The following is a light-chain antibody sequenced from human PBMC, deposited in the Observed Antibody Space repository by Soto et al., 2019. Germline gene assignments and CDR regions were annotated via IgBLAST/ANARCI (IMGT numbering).Light chain of an antibody. CDR2: WAS. Sequence: DIVMTQSPDSLAVSLGERATINCKSSQSVLYSSNNKNYLAWYQQRPGQPPKLLIYWASTRESGVPDRFSGSGSGTDFTLTITSLQAADVAVYYCQQYESTPPTFGRGTKLEIK. V-gene: IGKV4-1*01. CDR3: QQYESTPPT. J-gene: IGKJ2*01. CDR1: QSVLYSSNNKNY.